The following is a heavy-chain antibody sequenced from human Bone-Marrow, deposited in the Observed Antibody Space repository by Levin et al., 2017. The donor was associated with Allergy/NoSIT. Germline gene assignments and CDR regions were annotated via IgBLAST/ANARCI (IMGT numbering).Heavy chain of an antibody. V-gene: IGHV3-64D*06. Sequence: GGSLRLSCSASGFTFSSYAMHWVRQAPGKGLEYVSAISSNGGSTYYADSVKGRFTISRDNSKNTLYLQMSSLRAEDTAVYYCVRSEEHSVVVTAIPNYFDYWGQGTLVTVSS. CDR1: GFTFSSYA. D-gene: IGHD2-21*02. CDR2: ISSNGGST. CDR3: VRSEEHSVVVTAIPNYFDY. J-gene: IGHJ4*02.